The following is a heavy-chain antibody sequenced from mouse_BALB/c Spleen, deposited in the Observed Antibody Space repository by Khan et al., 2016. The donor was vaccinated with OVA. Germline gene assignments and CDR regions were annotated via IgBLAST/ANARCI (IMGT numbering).Heavy chain of an antibody. V-gene: IGHV1-7*01. CDR1: GYTFINYW. CDR3: ARRGLRWDVDY. Sequence: QVQLKQSGAELAKPGASVKMSCKASGYTFINYWILWVKQRPGQGLEWIGYINPSTGYTEYNQNFKDKATLTADKSSSTAYMQLSSLTSEDSAVYYGARRGLRWDVDYWGQGTTLTVSS. D-gene: IGHD1-1*01. J-gene: IGHJ2*01. CDR2: INPSTGYT.